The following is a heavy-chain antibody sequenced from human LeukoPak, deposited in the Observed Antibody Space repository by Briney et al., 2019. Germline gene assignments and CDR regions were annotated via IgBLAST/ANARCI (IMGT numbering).Heavy chain of an antibody. D-gene: IGHD3-10*01. Sequence: GGSLRLSCAASGFTFSSYWMHWVRQAPGKGLVWVSRINSDGSSTSYADSVKGRFTISRDNAKNALYLQMNSLRAEDTAVYYCARDQGYYAPVDYWGQGTLVTVSS. CDR3: ARDQGYYAPVDY. CDR1: GFTFSSYW. V-gene: IGHV3-74*01. CDR2: INSDGSST. J-gene: IGHJ4*02.